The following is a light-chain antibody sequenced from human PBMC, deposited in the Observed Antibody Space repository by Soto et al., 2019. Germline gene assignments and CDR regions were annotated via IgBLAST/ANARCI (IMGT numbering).Light chain of an antibody. CDR2: NVN. Sequence: QSALTQSASVSGSPGQSITISCTGTSSDVGNYNYVSWYQQHPGEVPKLIIFNVNNRPSGVSNRFSGSKSGNTASLTISGLQAEDEADYYCRSFTSSTTYVFGTGNKVTGL. J-gene: IGLJ1*01. V-gene: IGLV2-14*01. CDR1: SSDVGNYNY. CDR3: RSFTSSTTYV.